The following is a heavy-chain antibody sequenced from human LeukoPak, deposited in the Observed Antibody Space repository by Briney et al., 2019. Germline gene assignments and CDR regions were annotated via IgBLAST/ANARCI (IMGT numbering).Heavy chain of an antibody. J-gene: IGHJ4*02. CDR3: TSRLYYYDSSGSLTVGDY. CDR1: GFTFSSYA. V-gene: IGHV3-73*01. Sequence: QPGGSLRLSCAASGFTFSSYAMHWVRQASGKGLEWVGRIRSKANSYATAYAASVKGRFTISRDDSKNTAYLQMNSLKTEDTAVYYCTSRLYYYDSSGSLTVGDYWGQGTLVTVSS. CDR2: IRSKANSYAT. D-gene: IGHD3-22*01.